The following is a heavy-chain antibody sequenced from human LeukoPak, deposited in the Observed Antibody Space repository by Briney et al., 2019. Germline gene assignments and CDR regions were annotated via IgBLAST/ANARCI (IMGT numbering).Heavy chain of an antibody. V-gene: IGHV3-21*01. D-gene: IGHD3-3*01. CDR3: ARDRPKGASRLFVVQ. CDR2: MSSGSRYI. Sequence: PGGSLRPSCAASGFTFSSYSMTWVRQAPGKGLEWVSSMSSGSRYIYYADSVRGRFTISRDNAKNSLYLLMNSLRAEDTAVYYCARDRPKGASRLFVVQWGHGTLVTVYS. J-gene: IGHJ4*01. CDR1: GFTFSSYS.